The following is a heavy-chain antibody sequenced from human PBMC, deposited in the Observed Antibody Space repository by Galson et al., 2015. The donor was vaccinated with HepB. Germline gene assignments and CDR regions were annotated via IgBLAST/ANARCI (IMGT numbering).Heavy chain of an antibody. V-gene: IGHV4-4*07. D-gene: IGHD3-3*01. CDR3: ARDHRTGYDFWSGYGYMDV. CDR2: IYTSGST. CDR1: GGSISSYY. J-gene: IGHJ6*03. Sequence: SETLSLTCTVSGGSISSYYWSWIRQPAGKGLEWIGRIYTSGSTNYNPSLKSRVTMSVDTSKNQFSLKLSSVTAADTAVYYCARDHRTGYDFWSGYGYMDVWGKGTTVTVSS.